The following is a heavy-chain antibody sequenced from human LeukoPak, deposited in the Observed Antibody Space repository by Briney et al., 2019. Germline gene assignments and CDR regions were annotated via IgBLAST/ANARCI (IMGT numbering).Heavy chain of an antibody. J-gene: IGHJ5*02. D-gene: IGHD2-15*01. CDR1: GYTFTGYY. CDR2: INPSGGST. Sequence: ASVKVSCKASGYTFTGYYMHWVRQAPGQGLEWMGIINPSGGSTSYAQKSQGRVTMTRDTSTSTVYMELSSLRSEDTAVYYCARDSLVVVAATFWFDPWGQGTLVTVSS. CDR3: ARDSLVVVAATFWFDP. V-gene: IGHV1-46*01.